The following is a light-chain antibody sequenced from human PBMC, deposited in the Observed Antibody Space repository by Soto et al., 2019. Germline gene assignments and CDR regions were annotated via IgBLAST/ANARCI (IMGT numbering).Light chain of an antibody. CDR1: QSISTY. Sequence: DIQMTQSPSSLSASVGDRVTITCRASQSISTYLNWYQQKPGKAPKLLIYGASSLQSGVPSRFSGGGSGTDFTLTISSLQPEDFATYYCLQNYRASTPFGGGTRVEIK. V-gene: IGKV1-39*01. J-gene: IGKJ4*01. CDR2: GAS. CDR3: LQNYRASTP.